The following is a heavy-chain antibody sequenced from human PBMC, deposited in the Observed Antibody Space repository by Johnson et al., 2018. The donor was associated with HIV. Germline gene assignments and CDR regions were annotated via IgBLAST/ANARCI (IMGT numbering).Heavy chain of an antibody. CDR3: ARGSYDGDAFDI. D-gene: IGHD1-26*01. J-gene: IGHJ3*02. CDR2: IDTAGNT. CDR1: GFTFDDYA. Sequence: VQLVESGGGLVQPGRSLRLSCAASGFTFDDYAMHWVRQATGKRLEWVSGIDTAGNTYYLGSVKGRFTISRENAKNSLYLQLNSLRAGDTALYYCARGSYDGDAFDIWGQGTIVTVSS. V-gene: IGHV3-13*01.